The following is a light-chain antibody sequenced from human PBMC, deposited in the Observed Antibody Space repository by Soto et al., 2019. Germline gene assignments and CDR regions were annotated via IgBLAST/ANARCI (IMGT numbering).Light chain of an antibody. CDR2: KAS. J-gene: IGKJ4*01. Sequence: DIQMTQSPSTLSASVGDRLTITCRASQSISVWLAWYQQKAGKAPNLLIYKASRLESGVPSRFSGSGSETDFTLTISSLQPEDVATYYCQKYNSAPLTFGGGTKVDIK. V-gene: IGKV1-5*03. CDR1: QSISVW. CDR3: QKYNSAPLT.